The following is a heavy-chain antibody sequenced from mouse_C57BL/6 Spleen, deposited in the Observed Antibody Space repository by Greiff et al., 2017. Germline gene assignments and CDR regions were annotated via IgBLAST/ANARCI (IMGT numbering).Heavy chain of an antibody. Sequence: VQLQQSGPELVKPGASVKISCKASGYTFTDYYMNWVKQSHGKSLEWIGDINPNNGGTSYNQKFKGKATLTVDKSSSTAYMELRSLTSEDSAVYYCAREAYYSKGCAMDYWGQGTSVTVSS. V-gene: IGHV1-26*01. CDR3: AREAYYSKGCAMDY. CDR1: GYTFTDYY. CDR2: INPNNGGT. J-gene: IGHJ4*01. D-gene: IGHD2-5*01.